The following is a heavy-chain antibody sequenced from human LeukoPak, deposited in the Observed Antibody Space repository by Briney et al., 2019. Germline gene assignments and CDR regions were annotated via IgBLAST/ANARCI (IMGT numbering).Heavy chain of an antibody. CDR2: INHSGST. CDR1: GGSFSGYY. J-gene: IGHJ4*02. D-gene: IGHD2-2*02. CDR3: ARNYCSSTSCYTEGFDY. V-gene: IGHV4-34*01. Sequence: PSETLSLTCAVYGGSFSGYYWSWIRQPPGKGLEWIGEINHSGSTNYNPSLKSRVTISVDTSKNQFSLKLSSVTAADTAVYYCARNYCSSTSCYTEGFDYWGQGTLVTVSS.